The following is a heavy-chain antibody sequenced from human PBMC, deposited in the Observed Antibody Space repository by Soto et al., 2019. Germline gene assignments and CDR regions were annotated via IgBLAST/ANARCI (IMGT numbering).Heavy chain of an antibody. Sequence: QITWKESGPTLVKPTQTLTLTWSFSGFSLPTDTVGVGWIRLPPGKALEWLAVIYWDDTKTYRPSLKSRLTITKDTSKNQVALTMTDMDPVDTATYYCAHAYGGRSLYWGQGTLVTVSS. D-gene: IGHD1-26*01. V-gene: IGHV2-5*02. J-gene: IGHJ4*02. CDR3: AHAYGGRSLY. CDR1: GFSLPTDTVG. CDR2: IYWDDTK.